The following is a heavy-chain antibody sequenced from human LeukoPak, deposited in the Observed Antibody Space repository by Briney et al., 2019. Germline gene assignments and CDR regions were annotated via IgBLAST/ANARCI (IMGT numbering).Heavy chain of an antibody. V-gene: IGHV3-30*04. CDR3: AKFSRPGRRLMYYFDY. Sequence: GGSLRLSCAASGFTFSSYAMHWVRQAPGKGLEWVAVISYDGSNKYYADSVKGRFTISRDNSKNTLYLQMNSLRAEDTAVYYCAKFSRPGRRLMYYFDYWGQGTLVTVSS. CDR1: GFTFSSYA. J-gene: IGHJ4*02. D-gene: IGHD2-8*02. CDR2: ISYDGSNK.